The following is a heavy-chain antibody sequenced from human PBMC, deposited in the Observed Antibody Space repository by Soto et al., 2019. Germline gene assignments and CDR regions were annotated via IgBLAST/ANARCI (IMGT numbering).Heavy chain of an antibody. CDR3: ARSGDTGGPGDEYLQQ. CDR2: IYYSGTT. J-gene: IGHJ1*01. D-gene: IGHD1-26*01. CDR1: GGSISSYY. Sequence: SETLSLTCTVSGGSISSYYWSWIRQPPGKGLEWIGYIYYSGTTYYNLSLKSQITIFIDTSKNQFSLKLTSVTAADTAVYYCARSGDTGGPGDEYLQQWGQGTLVTVSS. V-gene: IGHV4-59*04.